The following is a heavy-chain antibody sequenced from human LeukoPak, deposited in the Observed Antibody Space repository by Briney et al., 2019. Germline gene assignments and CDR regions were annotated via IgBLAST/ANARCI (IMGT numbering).Heavy chain of an antibody. V-gene: IGHV3-23*01. CDR1: GFSFNNYA. J-gene: IGHJ4*02. CDR2: FSEGGWTR. D-gene: IGHD2-15*01. Sequence: PGGSLRLSCAASGFSFNNYAIYWVRQAPGKGPEWVAGFSEGGWTRDYADSVKGRFTISRDSSKNTFCLQMNSLRAEDTAVYYCASRDPCSRGNCYGLEYWGQGTLVTVSS. CDR3: ASRDPCSRGNCYGLEY.